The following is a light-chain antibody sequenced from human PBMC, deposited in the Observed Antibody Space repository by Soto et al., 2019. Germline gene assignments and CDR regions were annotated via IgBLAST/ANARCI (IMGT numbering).Light chain of an antibody. CDR1: SSDVGGYNY. J-gene: IGLJ1*01. CDR3: SSYTSSSTYV. CDR2: EVT. Sequence: QSALTQPASVSGSPGQSITISCTGTSSDVGGYNYVSWYQQHPGKAPKLMIYEVTNRPSGVSERFSGSKSGHTASLTISGLQSEDEADYYCSSYTSSSTYVFGTGTKVTVL. V-gene: IGLV2-14*01.